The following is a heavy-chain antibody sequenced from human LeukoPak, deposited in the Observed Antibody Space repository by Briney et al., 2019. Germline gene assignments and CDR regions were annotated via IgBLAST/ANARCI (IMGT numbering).Heavy chain of an antibody. CDR1: GFTFDDYG. CDR3: AKDGLRFLEWSESWFDP. V-gene: IGHV3-20*04. CDR2: INWNGGST. Sequence: GGSLRLSCAASGFTFDDYGMSWVRQAPGKGLEWVSGINWNGGSTVYADSVKGRFTISRDNAKNSLYLQMNSLRAEDTALYYCAKDGLRFLEWSESWFDPWGQGTLVTVSS. J-gene: IGHJ5*02. D-gene: IGHD3-3*01.